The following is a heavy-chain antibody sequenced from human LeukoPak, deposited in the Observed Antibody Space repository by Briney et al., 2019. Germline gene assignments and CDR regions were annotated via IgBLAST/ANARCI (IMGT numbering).Heavy chain of an antibody. CDR2: MNPDSGGT. CDR1: GYIFTGHY. V-gene: IGHV1-2*02. Sequence: GASVKVSCKTSGYIFTGHYMHWVRQAPGQGPEWMGWMNPDSGGTNYAQNFQGRVTMTRDTPTTTAYMELSGLTSEDTAVYYCARGLLRELLGLDYWGQGTLVTVSS. D-gene: IGHD3-10*01. CDR3: ARGLLRELLGLDY. J-gene: IGHJ4*02.